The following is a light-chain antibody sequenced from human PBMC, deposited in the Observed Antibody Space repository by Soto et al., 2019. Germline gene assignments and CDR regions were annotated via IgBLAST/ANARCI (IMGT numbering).Light chain of an antibody. J-gene: IGKJ1*01. V-gene: IGKV1-5*03. CDR2: KAS. CDR1: QSISGW. Sequence: DIQITQSPSTLSASVVDSVTITFLASQSISGWLAWYQQRPGKAPKLLIYKASSLEGGVPSRFSGSGSGTEFTLTISSLQPDDVATYYCQQYNTYPRTFGQGTKVDIK. CDR3: QQYNTYPRT.